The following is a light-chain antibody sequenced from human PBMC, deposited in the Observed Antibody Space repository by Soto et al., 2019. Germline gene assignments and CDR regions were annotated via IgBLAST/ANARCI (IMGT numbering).Light chain of an antibody. CDR1: NNDIGSYNY. V-gene: IGLV2-14*01. CDR3: SSYTRSNTVI. J-gene: IGLJ2*01. CDR2: EVR. Sequence: QSALTQPASVSGSPGQSITISCTGTNNDIGSYNYVSWYQQLPGKAPKLLIYEVRDRPSGVSDRFSGSKSGITASLTISGLQAEDEASYFCSSYTRSNTVIFGGGTKLTVL.